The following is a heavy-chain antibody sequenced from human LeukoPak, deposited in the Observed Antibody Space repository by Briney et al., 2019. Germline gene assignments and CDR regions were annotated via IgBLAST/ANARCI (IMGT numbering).Heavy chain of an antibody. CDR3: ARQSADFWTDYAKNWFDP. CDR1: GGSISSNY. V-gene: IGHV4-59*01. Sequence: PSETLSLTCTVSGGSISSNYWSWIRQPPGKGLEWIGHTYYSGSTNYNPSLKSRVTISVDTAKNQVSLNLTSVTAADTAVYYCARQSADFWTDYAKNWFDPWGQGTLVTVSS. CDR2: TYYSGST. D-gene: IGHD3/OR15-3a*01. J-gene: IGHJ5*02.